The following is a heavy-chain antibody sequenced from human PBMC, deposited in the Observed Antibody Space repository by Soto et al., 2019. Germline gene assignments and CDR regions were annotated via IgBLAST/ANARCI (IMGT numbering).Heavy chain of an antibody. CDR2: ISYDGSNK. D-gene: IGHD3-16*02. CDR3: AKAGGGSYRYIPDY. J-gene: IGHJ4*02. V-gene: IGHV3-30*18. Sequence: QVQLVESGGGVVQPGRSLRLSCAASGFTFSSYGMHWVRQAPGKGLEWVAVISYDGSNKYYADSVKGRFTISRDNSKNPLYLQMNSLRAEDTAVYYCAKAGGGSYRYIPDYWGQGTLVTVSS. CDR1: GFTFSSYG.